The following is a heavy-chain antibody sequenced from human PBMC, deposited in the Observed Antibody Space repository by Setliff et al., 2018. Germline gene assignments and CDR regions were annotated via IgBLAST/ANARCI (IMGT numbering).Heavy chain of an antibody. CDR2: INTNTGNP. V-gene: IGHV7-4-1*02. J-gene: IGHJ6*02. D-gene: IGHD3-10*01. CDR3: ARGVQGGLAYYYYGMDV. Sequence: ASVKVSCKASGYTLTRHDLNWVRQAPGQGLEWMGWINTNTGNPTYAQGFTGRFVFSLDTSVSTAYLQISSLKAEDTAVYYCARGVQGGLAYYYYGMDVWGQGTTVTVSS. CDR1: GYTLTRHD.